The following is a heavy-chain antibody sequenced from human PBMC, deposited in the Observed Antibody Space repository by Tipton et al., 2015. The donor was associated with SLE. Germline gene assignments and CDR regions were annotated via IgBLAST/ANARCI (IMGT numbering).Heavy chain of an antibody. Sequence: TLSLTCTVSGGSISSGSYYWSWIRQPAGKGLEWIGHIYTSGSTNYNPSLKSRVTISVDTSKNQFSLKLSSVTAADTAVYYCARQRSQDAFDIWGQGTMVTVSS. CDR3: ARQRSQDAFDI. CDR2: IYTSGST. CDR1: GGSISSGSYY. V-gene: IGHV4-61*09. J-gene: IGHJ3*02.